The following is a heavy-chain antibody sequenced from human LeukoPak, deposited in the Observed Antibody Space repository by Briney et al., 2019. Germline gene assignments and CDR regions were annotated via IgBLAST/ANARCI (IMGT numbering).Heavy chain of an antibody. Sequence: SVKISCKASGGTFSSYAISRVRQAPGQGLEWMGRIIPIFGTANYAQKFQGRVTITTDESTSTAYMELSSLRSEDTAVYYCARDTATIYGDSDPNWFDPWGQGTLVTVSS. CDR1: GGTFSSYA. J-gene: IGHJ5*02. CDR3: ARDTATIYGDSDPNWFDP. V-gene: IGHV1-69*05. D-gene: IGHD4-17*01. CDR2: IIPIFGTA.